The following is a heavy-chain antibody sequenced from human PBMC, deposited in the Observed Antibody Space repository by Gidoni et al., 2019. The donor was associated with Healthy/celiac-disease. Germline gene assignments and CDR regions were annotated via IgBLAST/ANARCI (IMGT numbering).Heavy chain of an antibody. CDR1: GFTSDDYA. V-gene: IGHV3-9*02. CDR3: AKDMRRFCSSTSCYNFDY. CDR2: ISWNSGSI. D-gene: IGHD2-2*02. Sequence: EVQLVESGGGLVQPGRSLRLSCAASGFTSDDYAMHWVRQAPGKGLEWVSGISWNSGSIGYADSVKGRFTISRDNAKNSLYLQMNSLRAEDTALYYCAKDMRRFCSSTSCYNFDYWGQGTLVTVSS. J-gene: IGHJ4*02.